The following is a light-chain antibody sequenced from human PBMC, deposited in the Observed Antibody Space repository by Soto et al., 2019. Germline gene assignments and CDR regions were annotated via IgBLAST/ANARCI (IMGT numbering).Light chain of an antibody. CDR1: QTVSRY. V-gene: IGKV1-39*01. J-gene: IGKJ1*01. Sequence: DVQISQAPTSLSASVGDRVTITCQASQTVSRYLNWYQQKSGTAPKLLIYAASTLHTGVPSRFSGRGSGTDFTLTINNLQREDFADYFCQQTYSNLWTFGQGTKVDIK. CDR3: QQTYSNLWT. CDR2: AAS.